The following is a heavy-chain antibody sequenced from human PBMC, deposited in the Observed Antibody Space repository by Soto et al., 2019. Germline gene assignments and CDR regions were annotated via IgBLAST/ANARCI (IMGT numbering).Heavy chain of an antibody. V-gene: IGHV3-7*01. Sequence: GASLRLSCAATGGPFSSFWMSWVRQAPGKGLEWVANIKEDGSETNYVDSVTGRFTISRDNAKDSLYLEMHSLRAEDTAVYYCARGYRTDYWGQGTLVTVSS. J-gene: IGHJ4*02. CDR2: IKEDGSET. CDR1: GGPFSSFW. CDR3: ARGYRTDY. D-gene: IGHD3-16*02.